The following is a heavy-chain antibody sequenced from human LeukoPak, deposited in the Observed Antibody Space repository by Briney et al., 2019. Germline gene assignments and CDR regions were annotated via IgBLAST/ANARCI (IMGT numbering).Heavy chain of an antibody. Sequence: GGSLRLSCAASGFTFSSYNMNWVSQAPGKGLEWVSYISGRGNTIKYADSVKGRFTISRDNGKNSLYLHMSSLRAEDTAVYYCARDPPALEDFDYWGQGTQVTVSS. V-gene: IGHV3-48*04. CDR3: ARDPPALEDFDY. J-gene: IGHJ4*02. CDR1: GFTFSSYN. CDR2: ISGRGNTI.